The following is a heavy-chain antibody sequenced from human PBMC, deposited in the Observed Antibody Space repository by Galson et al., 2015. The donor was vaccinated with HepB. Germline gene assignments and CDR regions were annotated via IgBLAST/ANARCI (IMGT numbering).Heavy chain of an antibody. D-gene: IGHD2-2*01. CDR3: ARDAGRYQLLPSYYYGMDV. Sequence: SVKVSCKASGYTFTSYGISWVRQAPGQGLQWMGWISAYNGNTNYAQTPKGRVTMTTDTSTGTAYVELRSLRSDDTAVLYCARDAGRYQLLPSYYYGMDVWGQGTTVTVSS. CDR2: ISAYNGNT. V-gene: IGHV1-18*04. J-gene: IGHJ6*02. CDR1: GYTFTSYG.